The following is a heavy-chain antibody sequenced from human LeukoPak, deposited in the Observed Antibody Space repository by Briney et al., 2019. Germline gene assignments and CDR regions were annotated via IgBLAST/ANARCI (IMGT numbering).Heavy chain of an antibody. Sequence: SETLSLTCAVSGGSISSGGYSWSWIRQPPGKGLEWIGYIYHSGSTYYNPSLKSRVTISVDTSKNQFSLKLSSVTAADTAVYYCARHLREGWLQLGHYYGMDVWGQGTTVTVSS. CDR3: ARHLREGWLQLGHYYGMDV. V-gene: IGHV4-30-2*01. CDR2: IYHSGST. D-gene: IGHD5-12*01. J-gene: IGHJ6*02. CDR1: GGSISSGGYS.